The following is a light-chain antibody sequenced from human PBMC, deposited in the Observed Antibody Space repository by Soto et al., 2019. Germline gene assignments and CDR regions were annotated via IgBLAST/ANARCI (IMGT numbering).Light chain of an antibody. J-gene: IGLJ2*01. CDR1: SSNIGSNP. CDR2: GSD. CDR3: AAGDDSLFGPV. V-gene: IGLV1-44*01. Sequence: QPVLAQPPSASGTPGQRVAISCSGTSSNIGSNPVNWFQQLPGTAPKLLIYGSDQRPSGVPDRFSGSKSGTSASLAISGLQSEDEADYYCAAGDDSLFGPVFGGGTKLTVL.